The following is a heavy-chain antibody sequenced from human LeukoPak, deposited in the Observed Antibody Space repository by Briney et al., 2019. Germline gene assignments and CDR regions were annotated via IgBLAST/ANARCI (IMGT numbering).Heavy chain of an antibody. CDR3: ARHVMGYSYYFDY. Sequence: SETLSLTCTVSGGSISSYYWSWIRQPPGKGLEWIGYIYYSGSTNYNPSLKSRVTISVDTSKNQFSLKLSSVTAADTAVYYCARHVMGYSYYFDYWGRGTLVTVSS. CDR2: IYYSGST. V-gene: IGHV4-59*08. D-gene: IGHD2-21*01. CDR1: GGSISSYY. J-gene: IGHJ4*02.